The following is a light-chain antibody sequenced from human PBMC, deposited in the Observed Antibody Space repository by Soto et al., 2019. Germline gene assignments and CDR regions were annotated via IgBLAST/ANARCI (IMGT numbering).Light chain of an antibody. CDR3: SSYTSSSTLV. V-gene: IGLV2-14*01. Sequence: QSELTQPASVSGSPGRSITSSCTGTSSDVGGYNYVSWYQQHPGKAPKLMIYEVSNRPSGVSNRFSGSKSGNTASLTISGLQAEDEADYYCSSYTSSSTLVFGTGTKVTVL. J-gene: IGLJ1*01. CDR1: SSDVGGYNY. CDR2: EVS.